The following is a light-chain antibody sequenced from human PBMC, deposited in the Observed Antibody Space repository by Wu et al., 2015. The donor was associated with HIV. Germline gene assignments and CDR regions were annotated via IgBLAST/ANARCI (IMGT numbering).Light chain of an antibody. CDR3: QQYNSYPLT. CDR2: KAS. Sequence: DIQMTQSPSTLSASVGDRVTITCRASQSISSWLAWYQQKPGKAPKLLIYKASSLESGVPSRFSGSGSGTEFTLTISSLQPDDFATYYCQQYNSYPLTFGPGTKVGYQT. J-gene: IGKJ3*01. V-gene: IGKV1-5*03. CDR1: QSISSW.